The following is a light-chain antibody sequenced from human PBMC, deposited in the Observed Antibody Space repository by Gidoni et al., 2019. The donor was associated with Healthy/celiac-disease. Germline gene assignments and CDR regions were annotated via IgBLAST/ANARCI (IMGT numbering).Light chain of an antibody. CDR1: QSISSY. CDR2: AAS. CDR3: QQSYITPLT. V-gene: IGKV1-39*01. Sequence: DIQRTQTPSSLSASVGDRVTITCRASQSISSYLHWYQQKAGKAPKLLIYAASSLHSGVPSRFSGSGSGTDFTLTISSLQPEDFATYYCQQSYITPLTFGGGTKVEIK. J-gene: IGKJ4*01.